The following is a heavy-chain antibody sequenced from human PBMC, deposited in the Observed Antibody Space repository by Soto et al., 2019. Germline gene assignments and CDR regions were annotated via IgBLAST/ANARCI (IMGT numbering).Heavy chain of an antibody. CDR3: AGPPLNCSGGSCFRLDY. V-gene: IGHV1-46*01. Sequence: QVQLVQSGAEVKKPGASVKVSCKASGYTFTSYYMHWVRQAPGQGLEWMGIINPSGGSTSYAQKSQGEFPMPRDTSPTTVSMERRSLRFEDPAVYSCAGPPLNCSGGSCFRLDYWGQGTLVTVSS. CDR2: INPSGGST. CDR1: GYTFTSYY. D-gene: IGHD2-15*01. J-gene: IGHJ4*02.